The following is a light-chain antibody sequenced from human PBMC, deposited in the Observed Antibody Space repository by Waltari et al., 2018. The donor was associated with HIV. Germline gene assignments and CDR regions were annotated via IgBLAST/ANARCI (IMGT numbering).Light chain of an antibody. V-gene: IGLV2-14*01. J-gene: IGLJ3*02. CDR1: SSDVGGYNY. CDR2: DVN. CDR3: NSYTSSSTLV. Sequence: QSALTQPASVSGPPGQSITISCTGTSSDVGGYNYVSWYQQHPGKAPKLMIYDVNNRPSGVSDRFSGSKSGNTASLTISGLQAEDEADYYCNSYTSSSTLVFGGGTKLTVL.